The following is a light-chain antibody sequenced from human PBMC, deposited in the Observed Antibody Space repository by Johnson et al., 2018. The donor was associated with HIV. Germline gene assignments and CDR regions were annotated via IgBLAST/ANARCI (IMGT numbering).Light chain of an antibody. V-gene: IGLV1-51*01. CDR2: DNN. J-gene: IGLJ1*01. CDR3: ATWDSSLSVYV. Sequence: QSVLTQPPSVSAAPGQKVTISCSGSSCDIGNNYVSWHQQLPGTAPKLLISDNNKRPSGIPDRISGSKSGTSATLVITELQTGDEADYHCATWDSSLSVYVFGTGTKVTVL. CDR1: SCDIGNNY.